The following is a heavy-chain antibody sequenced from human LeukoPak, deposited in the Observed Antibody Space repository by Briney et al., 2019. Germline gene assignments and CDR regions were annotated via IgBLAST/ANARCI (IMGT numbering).Heavy chain of an antibody. Sequence: PGGSLRLSCAVSGSTFSDYFMTWIRQAPGKGLEWVSYISGSGNNRYYADSVRGRFTISRDNTKNSLYLQMNSLRVEDTAVYYCATSQSSVAGIVGDWGQGTLVTVSS. D-gene: IGHD6-19*01. CDR3: ATSQSSVAGIVGD. J-gene: IGHJ4*02. CDR2: ISGSGNNR. V-gene: IGHV3-11*04. CDR1: GSTFSDYF.